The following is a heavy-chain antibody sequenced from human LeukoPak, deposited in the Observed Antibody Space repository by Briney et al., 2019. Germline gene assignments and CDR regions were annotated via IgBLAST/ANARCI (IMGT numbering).Heavy chain of an antibody. V-gene: IGHV4-4*02. CDR2: ISLAGQT. CDR3: ARELGYGYDY. D-gene: IGHD5-18*01. CDR1: GGSISGTNW. Sequence: NPSETLSLTCGVSGGSISGTNWWSWVRQPPGQGLEWIGEISLAGQTNFNPSLNGRVTMSVDTSKNQVSLNLRSVTAADTAVYYCARELGYGYDYWGQGTLVTVSS. J-gene: IGHJ4*02.